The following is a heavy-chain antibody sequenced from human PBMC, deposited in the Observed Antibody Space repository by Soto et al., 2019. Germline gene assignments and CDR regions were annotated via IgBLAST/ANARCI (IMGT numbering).Heavy chain of an antibody. CDR2: VSSSGTTM. D-gene: IGHD6-6*01. CDR3: ARRGPRAARPSY. V-gene: IGHV3-11*01. J-gene: IGHJ4*02. Sequence: QVQLAESGGGLVEPGGYLRISCAASGFTFSDYDMSWIRQSPGKGLEWVSFVSSSGTTMYFADSVKGRFTISRDNAKNSLYLQMNSLRAEDTAVYYCARRGPRAARPSYWGQGTLVTVAS. CDR1: GFTFSDYD.